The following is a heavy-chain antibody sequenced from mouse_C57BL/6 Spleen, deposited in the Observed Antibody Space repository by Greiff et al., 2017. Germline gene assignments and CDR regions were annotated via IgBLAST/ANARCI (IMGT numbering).Heavy chain of an antibody. D-gene: IGHD2-1*01. CDR3: ARQIYYGKYDAMDY. V-gene: IGHV2-6-1*01. CDR1: GFSLTSYG. CDR2: IWSDGST. J-gene: IGHJ4*01. Sequence: VHLVESGPGLVAPSQSLSITCTVSGFSLTSYGVHWVRQTPGKGLEWLVVIWSDGSTTYNSALKTRLGIRKDNSKSQVFLKMNRHQTADTAMYYCARQIYYGKYDAMDYWGQGTSVTVSS.